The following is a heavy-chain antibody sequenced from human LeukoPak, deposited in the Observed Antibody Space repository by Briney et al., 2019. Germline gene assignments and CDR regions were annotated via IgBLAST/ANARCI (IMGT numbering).Heavy chain of an antibody. Sequence: PGGSLRLSCTASGFTFRDYYVTWIRQAPGKGLEWVSYIRSTGSSTAYADSVKGRFTISRDNAKKSLYLQMNSLRAEDTAVYYCARARLTDYVWGRRTFDIWGQGTMVTISS. J-gene: IGHJ3*02. CDR1: GFTFRDYY. CDR3: ARARLTDYVWGRRTFDI. V-gene: IGHV3-11*04. D-gene: IGHD3-16*01. CDR2: IRSTGSST.